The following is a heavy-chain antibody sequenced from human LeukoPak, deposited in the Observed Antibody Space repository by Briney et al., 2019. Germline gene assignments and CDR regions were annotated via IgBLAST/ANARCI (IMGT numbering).Heavy chain of an antibody. CDR3: ARRARYYYDSSGYSNWYFDL. Sequence: SETLSLTCAVSGGSISSGGYSWSWIRQPPGKGLEWIGYIYHSGSTYYNPSLKSRVTISVDKSKNQFSLKLSSVTAADTAVYYCARRARYYYDSSGYSNWYFDLWGRGTLVTVSS. V-gene: IGHV4-30-2*01. CDR1: GGSISSGGYS. J-gene: IGHJ2*01. D-gene: IGHD3-22*01. CDR2: IYHSGST.